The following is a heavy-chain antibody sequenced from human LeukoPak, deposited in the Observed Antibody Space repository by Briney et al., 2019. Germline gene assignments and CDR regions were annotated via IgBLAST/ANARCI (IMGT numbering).Heavy chain of an antibody. D-gene: IGHD3-22*01. V-gene: IGHV3-33*01. CDR2: IWYGGSNK. CDR3: ARGVKGGYYYDSSGFDY. CDR1: GFTFSSYG. Sequence: GGSLRLSCAASGFTFSSYGMHWVRQAPGKGLEGVAVIWYGGSNKYYADSVKGRFTISRDNTKNTLYLQMNSLRAEDTAVYYCARGVKGGYYYDSSGFDYWGQGTLVAVSS. J-gene: IGHJ4*02.